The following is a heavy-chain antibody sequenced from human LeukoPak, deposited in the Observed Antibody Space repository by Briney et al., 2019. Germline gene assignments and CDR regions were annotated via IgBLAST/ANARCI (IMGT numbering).Heavy chain of an antibody. CDR1: AFIFSHYG. CDR2: IWANGNDK. J-gene: IGHJ3*02. Sequence: GGSLRLSCAASAFIFSHYGMHWVRQVPGKGLEWAAVIWANGNDKYYIDSVKGRFTVSRDNSKNTLYLQMNSLRAEDTAVYYCARSGGYSYGYDAFDIRGQGTMVTVSS. V-gene: IGHV3-33*01. D-gene: IGHD5-18*01. CDR3: ARSGGYSYGYDAFDI.